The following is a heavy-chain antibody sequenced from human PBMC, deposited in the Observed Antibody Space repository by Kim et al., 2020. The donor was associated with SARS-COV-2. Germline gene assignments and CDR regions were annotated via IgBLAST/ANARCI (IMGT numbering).Heavy chain of an antibody. D-gene: IGHD5-12*01. Sequence: GESLKISCKGSGYSFTSYWISWVRQMPGKGLEWMGRIDPSDSYTNYSPSFQGHVTISADKSISTAYLQWSSLKASDTAMYYCARTPPLNSGYDYEFDYWGQGTLVTVSS. J-gene: IGHJ4*02. CDR1: GYSFTSYW. V-gene: IGHV5-10-1*01. CDR3: ARTPPLNSGYDYEFDY. CDR2: IDPSDSYT.